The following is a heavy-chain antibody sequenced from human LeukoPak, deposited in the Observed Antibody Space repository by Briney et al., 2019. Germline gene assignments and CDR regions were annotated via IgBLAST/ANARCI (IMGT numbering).Heavy chain of an antibody. Sequence: SETLSLTCTVSGYSINSGYYWAWIRQPPGKGLQWIGSIYHSGSTYYNPSLKSRITISVAASKNQFSLKLSSVTAADAAVYFCASPNGTVGAYSAFDIWGQGTMVTVSS. D-gene: IGHD1-26*01. CDR2: IYHSGST. J-gene: IGHJ3*02. CDR1: GYSINSGYY. CDR3: ASPNGTVGAYSAFDI. V-gene: IGHV4-38-2*02.